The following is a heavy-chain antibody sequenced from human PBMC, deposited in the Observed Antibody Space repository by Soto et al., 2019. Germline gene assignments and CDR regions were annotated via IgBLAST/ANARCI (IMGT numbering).Heavy chain of an antibody. Sequence: QVQLVQSGAEVKKPGSSVKVSCKASGGTFSSYAISWVRQAPGQGLEWMGGIIPIFGTANYAQKVQVRVTITADEATSTAYMELSSLRFEDTAVYYCARDRKRPADPIAFDIWGQGTMVTVSS. CDR1: GGTFSSYA. CDR2: IIPIFGTA. CDR3: ARDRKRPADPIAFDI. J-gene: IGHJ3*02. V-gene: IGHV1-69*01.